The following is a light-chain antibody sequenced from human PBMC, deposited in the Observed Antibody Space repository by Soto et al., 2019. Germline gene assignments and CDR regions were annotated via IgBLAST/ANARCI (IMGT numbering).Light chain of an antibody. V-gene: IGKV3-15*01. J-gene: IGKJ1*01. CDR1: QSVSTN. Sequence: EILMTQSPATLSVSPGERATLPSRASQSVSTNLAWYQQKPGQAPRLLIYGASTRATGIPARFSGSGSGTEFTLTISSLQSEDFAVYYCQQYNNWPPRGTFGQGTKVEIK. CDR3: QQYNNWPPRGT. CDR2: GAS.